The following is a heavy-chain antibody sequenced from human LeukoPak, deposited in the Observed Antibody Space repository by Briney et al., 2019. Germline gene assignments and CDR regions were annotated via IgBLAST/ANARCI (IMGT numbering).Heavy chain of an antibody. V-gene: IGHV3-11*01. CDR3: ARRSGSYQADFDY. CDR2: ISGSGSTI. D-gene: IGHD1-26*01. CDR1: GFTFSDYY. Sequence: GGSLRLSCAASGFTFSDYYMSWIRPAPGKGLAWVSYISGSGSTIYYADSVKGRFTISRDNAKNSLYLQMNSLGAEDTAVYYCARRSGSYQADFDYWGQGTLVAVSS. J-gene: IGHJ4*02.